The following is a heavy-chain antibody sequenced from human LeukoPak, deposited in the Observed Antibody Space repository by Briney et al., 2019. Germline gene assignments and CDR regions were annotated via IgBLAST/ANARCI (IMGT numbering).Heavy chain of an antibody. CDR2: INHSGST. V-gene: IGHV4-34*01. CDR1: GGSFSGYY. D-gene: IGHD4-17*01. J-gene: IGHJ6*04. Sequence: SETLSLTCAVYGGSFSGYYWSWIRQGPGKGLEWIGEINHSGSTNYNPSLKSRVTISVDTTNNQFSLKLSSVTAAERAVYYCAMAYRSSAHDCGDYGDYYYYCMDVWSKPTTVTVYS. CDR3: AMAYRSSAHDCGDYGDYYYYCMDV.